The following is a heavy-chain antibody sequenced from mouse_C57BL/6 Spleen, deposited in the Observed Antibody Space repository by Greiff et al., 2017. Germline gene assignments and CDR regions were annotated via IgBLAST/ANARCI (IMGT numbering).Heavy chain of an antibody. J-gene: IGHJ3*01. D-gene: IGHD1-1*01. CDR2: IDPEDGDT. CDR3: TSGDHYYGSSWFAY. Sequence: EVQLQQSGAELVRPGASVKLSCTASGFNIKDYYMHWVKQRPEQGLEWIGRIDPEDGDTEYAPEFQGKATMTADTSSNTAYLQLSSLTSGDTAVYYCTSGDHYYGSSWFAYWGQGTLVTVSA. V-gene: IGHV14-1*01. CDR1: GFNIKDYY.